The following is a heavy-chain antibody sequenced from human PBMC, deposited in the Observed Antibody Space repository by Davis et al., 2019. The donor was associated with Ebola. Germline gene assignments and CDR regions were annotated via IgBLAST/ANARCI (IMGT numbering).Heavy chain of an antibody. V-gene: IGHV1-2*02. CDR3: ARSATGHFFFDY. CDR2: ITPNGRHS. CDR1: GYTVTGYY. D-gene: IGHD1-1*01. J-gene: IGHJ4*02. Sequence: ASVKVSCKASGYTVTGYYLHWLRQAPGQGLEWMGWITPNGRHSNYAQKFQGRVVMTRDTSISTAYMELTRLKSDDTAVYYCARSATGHFFFDYWGQGSLVTVSS.